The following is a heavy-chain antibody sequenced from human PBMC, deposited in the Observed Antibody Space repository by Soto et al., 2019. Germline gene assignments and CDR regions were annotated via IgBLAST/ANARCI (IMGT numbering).Heavy chain of an antibody. V-gene: IGHV4-4*07. D-gene: IGHD3-9*01. CDR1: GVSITPYF. Sequence: QVLLQESGPGLVKPSETLSLTCTVSGVSITPYFWSWIRQPAGKAPEWVGHIYASGRTTYNPSLKSRVTMFVSQTQVSLRLTSVTAADTAVYYCARHFDVDPSLDQYYFDLWGRGALVTVSS. CDR2: IYASGRT. J-gene: IGHJ2*01. CDR3: ARHFDVDPSLDQYYFDL.